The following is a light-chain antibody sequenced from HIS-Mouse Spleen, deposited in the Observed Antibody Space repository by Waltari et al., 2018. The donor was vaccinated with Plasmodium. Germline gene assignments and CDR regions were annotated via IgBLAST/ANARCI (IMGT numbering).Light chain of an antibody. J-gene: IGLJ2*01. CDR1: SSDVGGYNY. Sequence: QSALTQPPSASGSPGQSVTISCTGTSSDVGGYNYVSWYQQHPGKAPKLMVYEVSKRPAGVPGGFSSSKAGNTASLTVSGLQAEDEADYCCSSYAGSNNLVFGGGTKLTVL. CDR3: SSYAGSNNLV. V-gene: IGLV2-8*01. CDR2: EVS.